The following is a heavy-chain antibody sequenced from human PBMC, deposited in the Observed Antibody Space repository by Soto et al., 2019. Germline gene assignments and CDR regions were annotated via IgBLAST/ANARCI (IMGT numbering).Heavy chain of an antibody. D-gene: IGHD3-9*01. CDR2: IYYSGST. J-gene: IGHJ6*02. Sequence: SETLSLTCTVSGGSISSGGYYWSWIRQHPGKGLEWIGYIYYSGSTYYNPSLKSRVTISVDTSKNQFSLKLSSVTAADTAVYYCARDKGVRYFDWLFAYYGMDVWGQGTTVTVSS. CDR1: GGSISSGGYY. V-gene: IGHV4-31*03. CDR3: ARDKGVRYFDWLFAYYGMDV.